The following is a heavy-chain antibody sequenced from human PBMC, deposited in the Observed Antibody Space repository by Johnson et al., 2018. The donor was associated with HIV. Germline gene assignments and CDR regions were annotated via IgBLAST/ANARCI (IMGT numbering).Heavy chain of an antibody. CDR3: AKDIGDGYNRWGAFDI. Sequence: QVQLVESGGGLVQPGGSLRLSCAASGFTFSGYGMHWVRQAPGKGLEWVALIWYDGSNKYSADSVKGRFTISRDNSKNTLYLQMNSLRAEDTAVYYCAKDIGDGYNRWGAFDIWGQGTMVTVSS. J-gene: IGHJ3*02. V-gene: IGHV3-33*06. CDR1: GFTFSGYG. D-gene: IGHD5-24*01. CDR2: IWYDGSNK.